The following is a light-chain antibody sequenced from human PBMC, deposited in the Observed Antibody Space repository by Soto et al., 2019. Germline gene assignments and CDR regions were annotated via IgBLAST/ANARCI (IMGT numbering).Light chain of an antibody. CDR1: SSHVGGYNY. CDR3: CSHAGSFTLV. J-gene: IGLJ2*01. V-gene: IGLV2-11*01. CDR2: DVS. Sequence: QSALTQPRSVSGSPGQSVTISCTGTSSHVGGYNYVSWYQKYPGKAPRLMIYDVSKRPSGVPDRFSGSKSGNTASLTISGLQAEDEADYYCCSHAGSFTLVFGGGT.